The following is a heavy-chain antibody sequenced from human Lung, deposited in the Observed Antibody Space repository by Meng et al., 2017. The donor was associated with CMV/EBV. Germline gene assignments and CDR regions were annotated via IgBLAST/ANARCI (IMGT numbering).Heavy chain of an antibody. Sequence: QAPLVQSGVEVKKPGPSRKLACKTSGYTFNDDCIHRVRQAPGQGLEWMGRNKPSTGDTSYAQKFLGRLTVTRDTSISTGYMEVNSLTSDDTAVYYCTREGFDYWGQGALVTVSS. CDR1: GYTFNDDC. V-gene: IGHV1-2*06. CDR3: TREGFDY. CDR2: NKPSTGDT. J-gene: IGHJ4*02.